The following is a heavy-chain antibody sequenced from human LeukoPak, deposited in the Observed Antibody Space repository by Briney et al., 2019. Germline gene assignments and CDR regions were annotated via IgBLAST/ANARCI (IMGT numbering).Heavy chain of an antibody. CDR2: IKSKTDGGTT. V-gene: IGHV3-15*01. CDR1: GFTFSNAW. Sequence: GSLRLSCAASGFTFSNAWMSWVRQAPGKGLEWVDRIKSKTDGGTTDYAAPVKGRFTISRDDSKNTLYLQMNSLKTEDTAVYYCTTEALSYYGMDVWGKGTTVTVSS. CDR3: TTEALSYYGMDV. J-gene: IGHJ6*04.